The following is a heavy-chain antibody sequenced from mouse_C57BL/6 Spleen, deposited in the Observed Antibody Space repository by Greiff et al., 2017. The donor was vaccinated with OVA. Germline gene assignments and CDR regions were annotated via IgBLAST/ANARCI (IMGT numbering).Heavy chain of an antibody. J-gene: IGHJ2*01. CDR3: ARGIYYGNYEDFDY. CDR1: GYAFTNYL. D-gene: IGHD2-1*01. V-gene: IGHV1-54*01. CDR2: INPGSGGT. Sequence: QVQLQQSGAELVRPGTSVKVSCKASGYAFTNYLIEWVKQRPGQGLEWIGVINPGSGGTNYNEKFKGKATLTADKSSSTAYMQLSSLTSEDSAVYFCARGIYYGNYEDFDYWGQGTTLTVSS.